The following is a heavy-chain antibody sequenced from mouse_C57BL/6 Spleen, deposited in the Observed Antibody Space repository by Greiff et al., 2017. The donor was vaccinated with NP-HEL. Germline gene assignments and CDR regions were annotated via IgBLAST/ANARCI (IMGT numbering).Heavy chain of an antibody. J-gene: IGHJ3*01. CDR2: IWSDGST. Sequence: QVQLQQSGPGLVAPSQSLSITCTVSGFSLTSYGVHWVRQPPGKGLEWLVVIWSDGSTTYNSALKSRLSISKDNSKSQVFLKMNSLQTDDTAMYYCARHGGSSSIFAYWGQGTLVTVSA. V-gene: IGHV2-6-1*01. CDR1: GFSLTSYG. D-gene: IGHD1-1*01. CDR3: ARHGGSSSIFAY.